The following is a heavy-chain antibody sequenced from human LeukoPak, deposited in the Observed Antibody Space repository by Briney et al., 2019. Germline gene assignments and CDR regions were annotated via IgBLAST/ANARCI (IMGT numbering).Heavy chain of an antibody. V-gene: IGHV3-21*01. CDR3: ARAGKGDKRENYFDY. Sequence: GGSLRLSCAASGFTFSSYSMNWVRQAPGKGLEWVSSISSSSSYIYYADSVKGRFTISRDNAKNSLYLQMNSLRAEDTAVYYCARAGKGDKRENYFDYWGQGTLVTVSS. CDR2: ISSSSSYI. D-gene: IGHD1-26*01. CDR1: GFTFSSYS. J-gene: IGHJ4*02.